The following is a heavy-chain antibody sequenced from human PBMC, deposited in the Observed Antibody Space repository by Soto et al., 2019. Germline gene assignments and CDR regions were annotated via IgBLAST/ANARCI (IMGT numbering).Heavy chain of an antibody. D-gene: IGHD2-2*02. Sequence: QVQLVQSGAEVKKPGASVKVSCKASGYTFTTYAMHWVRQAPGQRLEWMGWISAYNGNTNYAQKLQGRVTMTTDTSTSTAYMELRSLRSDDTAVYYCAREGVVVPAAIQDYYYGMDVWGQGTTVTVSS. V-gene: IGHV1-3*01. J-gene: IGHJ6*02. CDR2: ISAYNGNT. CDR3: AREGVVVPAAIQDYYYGMDV. CDR1: GYTFTTYA.